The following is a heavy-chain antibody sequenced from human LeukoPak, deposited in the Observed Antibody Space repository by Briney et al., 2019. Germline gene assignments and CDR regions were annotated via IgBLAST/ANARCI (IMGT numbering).Heavy chain of an antibody. D-gene: IGHD6-19*01. V-gene: IGHV3-48*01. Sequence: PGGSLRLSCAASGFTFSSYSMNWVRQAPGKGLEWVSYISSSSSTIYYADSVKGRFTISRDNAKNSLYLQMNSLRAEDTAVYYCARDHLLPTSGWIDYWGQGTLVTVSS. CDR3: ARDHLLPTSGWIDY. CDR2: ISSSSSTI. J-gene: IGHJ4*02. CDR1: GFTFSSYS.